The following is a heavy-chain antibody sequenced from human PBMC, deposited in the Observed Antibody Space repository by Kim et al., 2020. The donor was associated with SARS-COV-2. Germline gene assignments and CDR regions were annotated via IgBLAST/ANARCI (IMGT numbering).Heavy chain of an antibody. J-gene: IGHJ4*02. D-gene: IGHD3-3*01. CDR3: ARLKGTSITIFGVVIMGYYFDY. CDR2: IYYSGST. CDR1: GGSISSSSYY. V-gene: IGHV4-39*01. Sequence: SETLSITCTVSGGSISSSSYYWGWIRQPPVKGLEWIGRIYYSGSTYYNPSLKSRVTISLDTSKNQFSLKLSSVTAADTAVYYCARLKGTSITIFGVVIMGYYFDYWGQGTLVTVSS.